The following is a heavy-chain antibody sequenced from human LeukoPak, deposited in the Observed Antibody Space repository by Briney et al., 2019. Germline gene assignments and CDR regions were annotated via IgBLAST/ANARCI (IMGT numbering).Heavy chain of an antibody. CDR3: ARDGMTSLDY. Sequence: SETLSLTCTVSGGSISSYYWSWIRQPAGKGLEWIGEIYHSGSTNYNPSLKSRVTISVDKSKNQFSLKLSSVTAADTAVYYCARDGMTSLDYWGQGTLVTVSS. CDR1: GGSISSYY. CDR2: IYHSGST. D-gene: IGHD1-1*01. J-gene: IGHJ4*02. V-gene: IGHV4-59*12.